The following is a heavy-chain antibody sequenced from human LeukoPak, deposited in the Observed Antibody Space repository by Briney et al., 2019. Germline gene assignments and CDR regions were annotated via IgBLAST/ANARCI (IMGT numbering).Heavy chain of an antibody. CDR1: GGSISSSSYY. CDR3: ARYYDILTGFGGFDP. V-gene: IGHV4-30-4*08. Sequence: PSETLSLTCTVSGGSISSSSYYWGWIRQPPGKGLEWIGYIYYSGSTYYNPSLKSRVTISVDTSKNQFSLKLSSVTAADTAVYYCARYYDILTGFGGFDPWGQGTLVTVSS. J-gene: IGHJ5*02. D-gene: IGHD3-9*01. CDR2: IYYSGST.